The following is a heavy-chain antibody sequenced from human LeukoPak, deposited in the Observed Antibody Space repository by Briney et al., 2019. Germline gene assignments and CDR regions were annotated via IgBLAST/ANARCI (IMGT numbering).Heavy chain of an antibody. J-gene: IGHJ4*02. CDR3: ARGRPTYYDILTGPPLGY. D-gene: IGHD3-9*01. Sequence: ASVKVSCKASGYTFTSYYMHWVRQAPGQGLEWMGIINPSGGSTSYAQKFQGRVTMTRDTSTSTVYMELSSLRSEDTAVYYCARGRPTYYDILTGPPLGYWGQGTLVTVSS. CDR1: GYTFTSYY. V-gene: IGHV1-46*01. CDR2: INPSGGST.